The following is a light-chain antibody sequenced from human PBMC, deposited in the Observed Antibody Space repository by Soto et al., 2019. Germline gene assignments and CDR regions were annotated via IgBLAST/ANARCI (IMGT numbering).Light chain of an antibody. CDR1: SSDVGGYNY. CDR2: EVT. CDR3: ISYTGKSASYV. V-gene: IGLV2-14*01. J-gene: IGLJ1*01. Sequence: QSVLTQPPSASGSPGQSVTISCTGTSSDVGGYNYVSWYQQHPGKAPKLMIYEVTNRPSGVSYRFSASKSGNTASLTISGLHSEDEADYYCISYTGKSASYVFGTGTKVTVL.